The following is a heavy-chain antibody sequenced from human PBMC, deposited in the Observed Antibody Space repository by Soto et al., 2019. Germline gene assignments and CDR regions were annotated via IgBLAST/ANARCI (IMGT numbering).Heavy chain of an antibody. D-gene: IGHD6-13*01. CDR1: GGTFSSYA. CDR3: ARERDSGSSWYGWKDY. Sequence: QVQLVQSGAEVKKPGSSVKVSCKTSGGTFSSYAISWVRQAPGQGLEWMGGIIPIFGTANYAQKFQGRVTITADESTSTAYMELSSLRSEDTAVYYCARERDSGSSWYGWKDYWGQGTLVTVSS. V-gene: IGHV1-69*01. J-gene: IGHJ4*02. CDR2: IIPIFGTA.